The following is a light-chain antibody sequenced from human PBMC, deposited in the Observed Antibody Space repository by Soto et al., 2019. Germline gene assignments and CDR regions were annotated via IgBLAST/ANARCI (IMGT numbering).Light chain of an antibody. CDR2: KAS. V-gene: IGKV1-5*03. J-gene: IGKJ2*01. CDR3: QQYNGYPHT. Sequence: DIQMTQSPSTLSASVGDRVTITCRASQSISTWLAWYQQKPGKAPKLLIYKASRLRNGVPSRFSGSGAGTEFTLTIYSLQPDDFASYYCQQYNGYPHTFGQGTQLEI. CDR1: QSISTW.